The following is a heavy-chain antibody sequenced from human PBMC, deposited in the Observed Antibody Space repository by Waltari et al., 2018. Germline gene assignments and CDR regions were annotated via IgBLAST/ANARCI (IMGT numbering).Heavy chain of an antibody. Sequence: QVQLQESGPGLVKPSETLSPTCTVSGGPIRRYYWTWIRQPPGKGLEWIGYIYYSGSTNYNPSLKSRVTISVDTSKNQFSLKLSSVTAADTAVYYCARVSRDGYKNFDYWGQGTLVTVSS. V-gene: IGHV4-59*01. CDR1: GGPIRRYY. D-gene: IGHD5-12*01. CDR3: ARVSRDGYKNFDY. J-gene: IGHJ4*02. CDR2: IYYSGST.